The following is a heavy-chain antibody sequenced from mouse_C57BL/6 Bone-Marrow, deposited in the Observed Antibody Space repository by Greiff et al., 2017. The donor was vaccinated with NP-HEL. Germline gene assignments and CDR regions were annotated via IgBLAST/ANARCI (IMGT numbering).Heavy chain of an antibody. V-gene: IGHV14-4*01. CDR3: TTDYYGSSGWFAY. CDR1: GFNIKDDY. CDR2: IDPENGDT. J-gene: IGHJ3*01. D-gene: IGHD1-1*01. Sequence: VQLQQSGAELVRPGASVKLSCTASGFNIKDDYMHWVKQRPEQGLEWIGWIDPENGDTEYASKFQGKATITADTSSNTAYLQLSSLTSEDTAVYYCTTDYYGSSGWFAYWGQGTLVTVSA.